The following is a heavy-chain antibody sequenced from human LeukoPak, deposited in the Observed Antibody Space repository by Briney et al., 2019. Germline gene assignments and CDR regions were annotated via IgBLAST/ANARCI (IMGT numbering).Heavy chain of an antibody. CDR3: ARDIAENSFDY. V-gene: IGHV4-30-2*01. CDR1: GGSISSGGYY. CDR2: IYHSGST. Sequence: SETLSLTCTVSGGSISSGGYYWSWIRQPPGKGLEWIGYIYHSGSTYYNPSLKSRVTISVDRSKNQFSLKLSSVTAADTAVYYCARDIAENSFDYWGQGTLVTVSS. D-gene: IGHD6-13*01. J-gene: IGHJ4*02.